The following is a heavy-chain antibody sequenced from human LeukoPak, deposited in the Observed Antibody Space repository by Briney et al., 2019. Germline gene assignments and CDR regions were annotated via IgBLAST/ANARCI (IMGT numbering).Heavy chain of an antibody. Sequence: GGFLRLSCAASGFTFSSYSMNWVRQAPGKGLEWVSYISSSSSTIYYADSVKGRFTISRDNAKNSLYLQMNSLRDEDTAVYYCAGEGAVAGRGPVFDYWGQGTLVTVSS. V-gene: IGHV3-48*02. CDR2: ISSSSSTI. D-gene: IGHD6-19*01. CDR1: GFTFSSYS. J-gene: IGHJ4*02. CDR3: AGEGAVAGRGPVFDY.